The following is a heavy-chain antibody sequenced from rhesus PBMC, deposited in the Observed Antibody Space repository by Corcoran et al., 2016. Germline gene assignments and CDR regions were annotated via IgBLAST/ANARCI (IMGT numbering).Heavy chain of an antibody. CDR3: ARALIYCTRTTCYMSDNWFDV. CDR1: GGSFSGYY. D-gene: IGHD2-2*01. Sequence: QVQLQESGPGLGKPSETLSLTCAVSGGSFSGYYWGWSRQPPGKGLAWIGYISGSSGSTDYHPSLKSRVTISTATSKNPFFLKLSSVTAADTAVYYCARALIYCTRTTCYMSDNWFDVWGPGTPITISS. J-gene: IGHJ2*01. V-gene: IGHV4-165*01. CDR2: ISGSSGST.